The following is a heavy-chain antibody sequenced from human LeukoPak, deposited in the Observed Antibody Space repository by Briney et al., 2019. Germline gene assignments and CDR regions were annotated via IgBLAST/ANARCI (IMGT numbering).Heavy chain of an antibody. CDR1: GYTFSDYY. Sequence: GASVKVSCKASGYTFSDYYRHWVRQAPGQGLKWMGWSNPNNGGTNYAQKFQGRVTMTLDTSISTAYMELSRLRSDDTAIYYCARVDGGEWYYFDYWGQGTLVTVSS. J-gene: IGHJ4*02. D-gene: IGHD2-8*02. V-gene: IGHV1-2*02. CDR2: SNPNNGGT. CDR3: ARVDGGEWYYFDY.